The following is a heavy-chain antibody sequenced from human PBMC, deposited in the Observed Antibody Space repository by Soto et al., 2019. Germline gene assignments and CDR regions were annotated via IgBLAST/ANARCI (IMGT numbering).Heavy chain of an antibody. CDR1: GGSFSGYY. CDR2: INHSGST. Sequence: QVQLQQWGAGLLKPSETLSLTCAVYGGSFSGYYWSWIRQPPGKGLEWIGEINHSGSTNYNPSLKSRVTISVDTAKNQFALKLSSVTASYTAVYYCARGPIRYPEGWFDPWGQGTLVTVSS. V-gene: IGHV4-34*01. J-gene: IGHJ5*02. D-gene: IGHD4-17*01. CDR3: ARGPIRYPEGWFDP.